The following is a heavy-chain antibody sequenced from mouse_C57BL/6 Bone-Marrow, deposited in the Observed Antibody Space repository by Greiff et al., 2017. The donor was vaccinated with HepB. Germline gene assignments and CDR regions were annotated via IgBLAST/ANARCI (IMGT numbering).Heavy chain of an antibody. V-gene: IGHV5-9-1*02. J-gene: IGHJ3*01. CDR1: GFTFSSYA. D-gene: IGHD2-4*01. CDR2: ISSGGDYT. CDR3: TREDYDDAY. Sequence: EVQRVESGEGLVKPGGSLKLSCAASGFTFSSYAMSWVRQTPEKRLEWVAYISSGGDYTYYADTVKGRFTISRDNARNTLYLQMSSLKSEDTAMYYCTREDYDDAYWGQGTLVTVSA.